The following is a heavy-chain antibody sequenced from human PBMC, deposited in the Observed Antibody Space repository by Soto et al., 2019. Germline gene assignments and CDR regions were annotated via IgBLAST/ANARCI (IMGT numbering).Heavy chain of an antibody. CDR2: ISGSGRNI. Sequence: EVQLLESGGGLVQPGGSLRLSCATSGLSFSLYSMGWVRQAPGKGLEWVSAISGSGRNIHYADPVKGRFTISRDNSKNTLSLQMISLRAEDTALYYCAKDDRTARRIDYWGQGTLVTVSS. CDR1: GLSFSLYS. D-gene: IGHD2-21*02. V-gene: IGHV3-23*01. J-gene: IGHJ4*02. CDR3: AKDDRTARRIDY.